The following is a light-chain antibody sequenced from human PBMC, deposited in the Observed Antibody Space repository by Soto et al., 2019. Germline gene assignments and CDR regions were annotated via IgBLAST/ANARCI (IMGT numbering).Light chain of an antibody. CDR3: QQSYSTPPDT. CDR1: QSINTF. J-gene: IGKJ2*01. Sequence: DIQMTQSPSSLSASIGDTVTIACRASQSINTFLNWYQQKPGKAPNLLIYAASTVQSRVPSRFSGSGSGTYFYLTISSLQAEDFATYYCQQSYSTPPDTFGQGTSLEIK. V-gene: IGKV1-39*01. CDR2: AAS.